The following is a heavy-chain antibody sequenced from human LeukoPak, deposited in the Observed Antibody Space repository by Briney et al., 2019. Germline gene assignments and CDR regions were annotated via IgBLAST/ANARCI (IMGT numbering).Heavy chain of an antibody. CDR3: ARGSASGIYPIDY. CDR1: GYSISSGYY. Sequence: SETLSVTCAVSGYSISSGYYWGWIRQPPGKGLEWIGSIYHSGSTYYNPSLKSRVTISVDTSKNQFSLKLSSVTAADTAVYYCARGSASGIYPIDYWGQGTLVTVSS. CDR2: IYHSGST. J-gene: IGHJ4*02. V-gene: IGHV4-38-2*01. D-gene: IGHD5-12*01.